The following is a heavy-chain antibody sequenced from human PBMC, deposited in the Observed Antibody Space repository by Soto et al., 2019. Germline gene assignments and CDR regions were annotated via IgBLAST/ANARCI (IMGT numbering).Heavy chain of an antibody. D-gene: IGHD2-21*01. CDR3: AKGSRMWTPDY. CDR1: GYTFTDYA. Sequence: QVQLVQSGAEVKKPGASVKVFCKASGYTFTDYAIHWVRQAPGQRLELMGWIAPGNGNTKYSQNFQGRVNSTRDTSATTAYMELSSLRSEDTAVYYCAKGSRMWTPDYWGQGTLVTVSS. CDR2: IAPGNGNT. V-gene: IGHV1-3*01. J-gene: IGHJ4*02.